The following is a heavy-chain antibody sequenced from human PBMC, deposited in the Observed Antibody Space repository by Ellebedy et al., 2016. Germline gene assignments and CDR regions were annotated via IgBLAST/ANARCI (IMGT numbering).Heavy chain of an antibody. D-gene: IGHD7-27*01. CDR2: LYYIGYVNYNERT. CDR1: GVAITISHGY. CDR3: GRGTSNCDVRL. J-gene: IGHJ4*02. V-gene: IGHV4-61*05. Sequence: SETLSLXCTVSGVAITISHGYWSWVRQPPGKELEWIGYLYYIGYVNYNERTNYNPSLRSRVTISVDMPANQLSLKLRSVTVADTAFYYCGRGTSNCDVRLWGQGTLVSVSA.